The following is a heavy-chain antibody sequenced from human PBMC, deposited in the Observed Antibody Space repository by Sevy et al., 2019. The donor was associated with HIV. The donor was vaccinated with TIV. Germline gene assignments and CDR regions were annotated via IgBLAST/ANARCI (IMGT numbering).Heavy chain of an antibody. Sequence: GGSLRLSCAGSGFDVSNNYMSWVRQAPGKGLEWVSIIYSSGTTYYADSVKGRFTISRDKSKNTVYLQMSSLRADDTAFYHCAMDYSRRPGWFDPWGQGTLVTVSS. J-gene: IGHJ5*02. CDR3: AMDYSRRPGWFDP. V-gene: IGHV3-53*01. D-gene: IGHD6-13*01. CDR2: IYSSGTT. CDR1: GFDVSNNY.